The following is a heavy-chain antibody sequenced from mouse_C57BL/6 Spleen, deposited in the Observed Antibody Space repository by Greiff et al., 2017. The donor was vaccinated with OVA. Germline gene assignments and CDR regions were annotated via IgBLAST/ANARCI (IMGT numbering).Heavy chain of an antibody. Sequence: EVQLQESGPELVKPGASVKISCKASGYTFTDYYMNWVKQSPGKSLEWIGDINPNNGGTSYNQKFKGKATLTVDKSSSTAYMELRSLTSEDSAVYYCARSLYYGNPYWYFDVWGTGPTVTVSS. CDR2: INPNNGGT. V-gene: IGHV1-26*01. CDR3: ARSLYYGNPYWYFDV. D-gene: IGHD2-1*01. CDR1: GYTFTDYY. J-gene: IGHJ1*03.